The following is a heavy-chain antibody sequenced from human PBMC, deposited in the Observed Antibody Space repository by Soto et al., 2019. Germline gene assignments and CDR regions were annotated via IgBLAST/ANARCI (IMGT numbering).Heavy chain of an antibody. V-gene: IGHV3-23*01. CDR3: AKRSSSSTLDY. D-gene: IGHD6-6*01. J-gene: IGHJ4*02. CDR1: GFTFSSYA. Sequence: EVQLLESGGGLVQPGESLRLSCAASGFTFSSYAMSWVRQAPGKGLEWVSVISGSDDSTYYADSVKGRFTISRDNSKTTLYLQMNSLRAEDTAVYYCAKRSSSSTLDYWGQGTLVTVSS. CDR2: ISGSDDST.